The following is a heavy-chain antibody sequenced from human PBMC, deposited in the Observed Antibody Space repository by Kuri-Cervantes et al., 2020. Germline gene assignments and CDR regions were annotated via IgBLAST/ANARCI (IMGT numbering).Heavy chain of an antibody. J-gene: IGHJ4*02. CDR2: ISYDGSNK. Sequence: GESLKISCAASGFTFSSYSMNWVRQAPGKGLEWVAVISYDGSNKYYADSVKGRFTISRDNSKNTLYLQMNSLRAEDTAVYYCARGHAVRDGYFPPSFDYWGQGTLVTVSS. CDR3: ARGHAVRDGYFPPSFDY. D-gene: IGHD5-24*01. V-gene: IGHV3-30*03. CDR1: GFTFSSYS.